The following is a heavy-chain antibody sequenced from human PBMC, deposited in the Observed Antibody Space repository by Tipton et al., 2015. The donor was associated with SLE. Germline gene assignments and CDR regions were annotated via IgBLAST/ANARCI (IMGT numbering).Heavy chain of an antibody. J-gene: IGHJ3*02. CDR2: ISAYNGNT. CDR1: GGTFSSYA. Sequence: QLVQSGAEVKKPGSSVKVSCKASGGTFSSYAISWVRQAPGQGLEWMGWISAYNGNTNYAQKLQGRVTMTTDTSTSTAYMELRSLRSDDPAVYYCARDTTASLGVGDAFDIWGQGTMVTVSS. CDR3: ARDTTASLGVGDAFDI. V-gene: IGHV1-18*01. D-gene: IGHD1-1*01.